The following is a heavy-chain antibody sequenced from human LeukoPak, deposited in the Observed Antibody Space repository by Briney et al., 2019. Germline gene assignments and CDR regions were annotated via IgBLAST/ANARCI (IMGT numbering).Heavy chain of an antibody. CDR2: ISYDGSNK. Sequence: SGGSLRLSCAASGFTFNTYGMHWVRQAPGKGLEWVAVISYDGSNKYYADSEMGRFTISRDNSKNTLYLQMNSLRAEDTAVYYCAKDHRYYYGSGSLWYYYYGMDVWGQGTTVTVSS. J-gene: IGHJ6*02. CDR3: AKDHRYYYGSGSLWYYYYGMDV. V-gene: IGHV3-30*18. D-gene: IGHD3-10*01. CDR1: GFTFNTYG.